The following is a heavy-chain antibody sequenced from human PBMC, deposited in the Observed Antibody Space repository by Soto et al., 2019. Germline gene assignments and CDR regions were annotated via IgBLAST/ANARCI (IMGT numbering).Heavy chain of an antibody. J-gene: IGHJ4*02. V-gene: IGHV3-74*01. D-gene: IGHD3-10*01. CDR2: ISGDGSRT. Sequence: EVQRVESGGGLVQPGGSLRLSCTTSGFTFTNYWTHWVRQAPGEGLVWVSRISGDGSRTNYADSVKGRFTISRDNAKTSLYLQMNSLRADDTAVYYCARGAGGAYYLDYWGQGTLVTVSS. CDR1: GFTFTNYW. CDR3: ARGAGGAYYLDY.